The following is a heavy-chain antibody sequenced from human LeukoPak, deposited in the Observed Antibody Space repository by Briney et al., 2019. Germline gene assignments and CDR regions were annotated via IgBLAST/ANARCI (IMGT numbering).Heavy chain of an antibody. Sequence: ASVKVSCKASGGTFSSYAISWVRQAPGQGLEWMGGIIPIFGTANYAQKFQGRVTITADESTSTAYMELSSLRSEDTAVYYSARDLGYSYGNYGMDVWGQGTTVTVSS. J-gene: IGHJ6*02. CDR2: IIPIFGTA. CDR3: ARDLGYSYGNYGMDV. V-gene: IGHV1-69*13. D-gene: IGHD5-18*01. CDR1: GGTFSSYA.